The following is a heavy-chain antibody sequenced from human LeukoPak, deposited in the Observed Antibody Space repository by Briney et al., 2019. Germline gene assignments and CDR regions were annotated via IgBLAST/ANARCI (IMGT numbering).Heavy chain of an antibody. CDR2: ISAYNGNT. V-gene: IGHV1-18*01. D-gene: IGHD3-16*01. CDR1: GYTFTSYG. J-gene: IGHJ5*02. CDR3: ARIGYDYVWGSYVGNWFDP. Sequence: ASVKVSCKASGYTFTSYGISWVRQAPGQGLEWMGWISAYNGNTNYAQKLQGRVTMTTDTSTSTAYMELRSLRSDDTAVYYCARIGYDYVWGSYVGNWFDPWGQGTLVTVSS.